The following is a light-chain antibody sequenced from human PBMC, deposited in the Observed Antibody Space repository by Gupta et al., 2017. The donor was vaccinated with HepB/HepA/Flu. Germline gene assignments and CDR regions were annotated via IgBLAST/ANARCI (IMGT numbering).Light chain of an antibody. CDR1: QSLLDSGSVNTY. Sequence: IVMTQTPLSLPVTPREPASISCRSSQSLLDSGSVNTYLDWYLQRPGQSPQLLIYALSNRACGVPDRFSGSGSGTDFTLNISRVEAEDFGGYYCRQSNRFPFTFGHGTKVEIK. V-gene: IGKV2-40*01. CDR3: RQSNRFPFT. CDR2: ALS. J-gene: IGKJ3*01.